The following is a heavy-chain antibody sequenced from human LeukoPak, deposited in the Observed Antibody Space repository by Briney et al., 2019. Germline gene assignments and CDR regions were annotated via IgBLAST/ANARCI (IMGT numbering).Heavy chain of an antibody. J-gene: IGHJ4*02. Sequence: QARGSLRLSCAASGFTFSSYGMHWVRQAPGKGLEWVAFIRYDGSNKYYADSVKGRFTISRDNSKNTLYLQMNSLRAEDTAVYYCAKYKRDIVATWGQGTLVTVSS. CDR1: GFTFSSYG. CDR2: IRYDGSNK. CDR3: AKYKRDIVAT. V-gene: IGHV3-30*02. D-gene: IGHD5-12*01.